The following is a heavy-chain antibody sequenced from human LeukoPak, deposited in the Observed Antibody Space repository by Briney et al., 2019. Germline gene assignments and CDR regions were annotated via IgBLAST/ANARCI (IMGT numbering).Heavy chain of an antibody. D-gene: IGHD5-12*01. J-gene: IGHJ4*02. CDR1: GYTFVGYY. CDR3: AREYSASED. V-gene: IGHV1-2*02. Sequence: ASVKVSCKASGYTFVGYYLHWVRQAPGQGLEWMAWIDPYTGNTHYAQKFQGRITVTRDTSISTTYMELSWLTSDDTALYYCAREYSASEDWGQGTQVTVSS. CDR2: IDPYTGNT.